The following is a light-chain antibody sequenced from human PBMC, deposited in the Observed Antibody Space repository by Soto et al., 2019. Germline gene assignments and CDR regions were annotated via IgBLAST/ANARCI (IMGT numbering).Light chain of an antibody. Sequence: EIELTQSPATLSLSPGERATLSCRASQNINNYLAWYQQKPGQTPRLLIYDASTRATDIPARFSGSGSGTDFTLTISGIEPEAFAVYYCQQRVTWPGTFGGGTKVEIK. CDR1: QNINNY. V-gene: IGKV3-11*01. J-gene: IGKJ4*01. CDR2: DAS. CDR3: QQRVTWPGT.